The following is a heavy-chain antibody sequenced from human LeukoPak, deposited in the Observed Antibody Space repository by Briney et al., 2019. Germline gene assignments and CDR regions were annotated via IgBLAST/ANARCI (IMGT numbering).Heavy chain of an antibody. CDR1: GYTFTGYY. J-gene: IGHJ4*02. CDR2: INPNSGGT. D-gene: IGHD6-13*01. V-gene: IGHV1-2*02. CDR3: ARGRTIAAAGRLFDY. Sequence: ASVNVSCKASGYTFTGYYMHWVRQAPGQGLEWMGWINPNSGGTNYAQKFQGRVTMTRDTSISTGYMELSRLRSDDTAVYYCARGRTIAAAGRLFDYWGQGTLVTVSS.